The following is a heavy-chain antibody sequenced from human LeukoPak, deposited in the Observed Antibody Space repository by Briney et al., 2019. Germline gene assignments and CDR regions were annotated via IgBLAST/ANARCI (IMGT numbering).Heavy chain of an antibody. D-gene: IGHD6-13*01. CDR1: GYTFTSYA. CDR2: INAGNGNT. CDR3: ARDGYTAVNWFDP. V-gene: IGHV1-3*01. J-gene: IGHJ5*02. Sequence: ASVKVSCKASGYTFTSYAMHWVRQAPGQRLEWMGWINAGNGNTKYSQKFQGRVTITRDTSASTAYMELSSLRYEDTAVYYCARDGYTAVNWFDPWGQGTLVTVSS.